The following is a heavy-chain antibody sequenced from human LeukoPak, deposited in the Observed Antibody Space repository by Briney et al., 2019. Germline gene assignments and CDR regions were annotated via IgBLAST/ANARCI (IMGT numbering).Heavy chain of an antibody. CDR1: GFTFSSYD. CDR3: AKVGVPTAMRYFDY. Sequence: GGSLRLSCAASGFTFSSYDMHWVRQATGKGLEWVPAIGTAGDTYYPGSVKGRFTISRENAKNSLYLQMNSLRAGDTAVYYCAKVGVPTAMRYFDYWGQGTLVTVSS. D-gene: IGHD2-2*01. CDR2: IGTAGDT. V-gene: IGHV3-13*01. J-gene: IGHJ4*02.